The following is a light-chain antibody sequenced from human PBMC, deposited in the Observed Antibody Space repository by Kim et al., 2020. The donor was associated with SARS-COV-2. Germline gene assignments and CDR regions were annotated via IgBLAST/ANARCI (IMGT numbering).Light chain of an antibody. CDR1: SRDVGYYNS. J-gene: IGLJ1*01. Sequence: GQSITISCTGTSRDVGYYNSVSRYQQHPGTAPTLIIYDVSERASGVSNRFSGSQSGNTASLTISGLRAEDEADYYCSSHTTSSTYVFGSGTKVTVL. V-gene: IGLV2-14*03. CDR3: SSHTTSSTYV. CDR2: DVS.